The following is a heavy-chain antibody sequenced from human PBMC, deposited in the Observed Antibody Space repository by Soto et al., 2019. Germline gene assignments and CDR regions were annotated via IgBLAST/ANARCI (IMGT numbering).Heavy chain of an antibody. CDR2: ISYDGSNK. D-gene: IGHD2-8*01. V-gene: IGHV3-30*18. CDR3: AKDIVLMVYAISLRYYGMDV. Sequence: GGSLRLSCAASGFTFSSYAMHWVRQAPGKGLEWVAVISYDGSNKYYADSVKGRFTISRDNSKNTLYLQMNSLRAEDTAVYYCAKDIVLMVYAISLRYYGMDVWGQGTTVTVSS. CDR1: GFTFSSYA. J-gene: IGHJ6*02.